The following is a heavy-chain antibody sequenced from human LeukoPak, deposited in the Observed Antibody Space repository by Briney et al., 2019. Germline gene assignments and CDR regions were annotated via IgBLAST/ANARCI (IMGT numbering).Heavy chain of an antibody. D-gene: IGHD6-13*01. V-gene: IGHV4-30-4*01. CDR1: GGSISSGDYY. CDR2: INHSGST. CDR3: ARARKIKRNSSSLPNRYYYYYYMDV. J-gene: IGHJ6*03. Sequence: SQTLSLTCTVSGGSISSGDYYWSWIRQPPGKGLEWIGEINHSGSTNYNPSLKSRVTISVDTSKNQFSLKLSSVTAADTAVYYCARARKIKRNSSSLPNRYYYYYYMDVWGKGTTVTVSS.